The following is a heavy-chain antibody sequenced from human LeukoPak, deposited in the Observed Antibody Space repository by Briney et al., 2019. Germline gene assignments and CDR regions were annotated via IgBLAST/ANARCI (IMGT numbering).Heavy chain of an antibody. CDR1: GFTFSGYS. CDR3: ARGPLAVAGAFDI. V-gene: IGHV3-21*01. D-gene: IGHD6-19*01. J-gene: IGHJ3*02. CDR2: ISAGGTYI. Sequence: KPGGSLRLSCVASGFTFSGYSMNWVRQAPGKGLEWVSSISAGGTYIYYPDSVEGRFTISRDNAKNSLYLQMNSLRAEDTAVYYCARGPLAVAGAFDIWGQGTMVTVSS.